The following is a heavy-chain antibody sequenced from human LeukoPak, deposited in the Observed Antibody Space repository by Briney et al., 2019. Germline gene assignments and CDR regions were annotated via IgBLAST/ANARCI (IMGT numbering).Heavy chain of an antibody. CDR3: ARDQGPTEYPFDY. V-gene: IGHV3-21*01. Sequence: TGGSLRLSCAASGFTFSSYSMNWVRQAPGKGLEWVSSISSSSSYIYYADSVKGRFTISRDNAKNSLYLQMNSLRAEDTAVYYCARDQGPTEYPFDYWGQGTLVTVSS. D-gene: IGHD2/OR15-2a*01. CDR1: GFTFSSYS. J-gene: IGHJ4*02. CDR2: ISSSSSYI.